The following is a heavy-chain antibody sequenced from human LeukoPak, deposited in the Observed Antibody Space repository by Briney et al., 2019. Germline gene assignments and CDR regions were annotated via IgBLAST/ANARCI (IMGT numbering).Heavy chain of an antibody. J-gene: IGHJ6*03. Sequence: SQTLFLTCTVSGGSISSGSYYWSWIRQPPGKGLEWIGYIYYSGSTNYNPSLKSRVTISVDTSKNQFSLKLSSVAAADTAVYYCARVQSGYNYSYYYYYYYMDVWGKGATVTISS. V-gene: IGHV4-61*01. D-gene: IGHD5-24*01. CDR3: ARVQSGYNYSYYYYYYYMDV. CDR2: IYYSGST. CDR1: GGSISSGSYY.